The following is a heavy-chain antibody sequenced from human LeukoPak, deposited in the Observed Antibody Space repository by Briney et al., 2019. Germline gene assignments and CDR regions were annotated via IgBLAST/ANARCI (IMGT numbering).Heavy chain of an antibody. Sequence: GGSLRLSCAATGFTFDDYAMHWVRQAPGKGLEWVSGISWNSGSIGYADSVKGRFTISRDNAKNSLYLQMNSLRAEDTALYYCARTNYYHSSGYYSYWGQGTLVTVSS. CDR3: ARTNYYHSSGYYSY. J-gene: IGHJ4*02. V-gene: IGHV3-9*01. D-gene: IGHD3-22*01. CDR2: ISWNSGSI. CDR1: GFTFDDYA.